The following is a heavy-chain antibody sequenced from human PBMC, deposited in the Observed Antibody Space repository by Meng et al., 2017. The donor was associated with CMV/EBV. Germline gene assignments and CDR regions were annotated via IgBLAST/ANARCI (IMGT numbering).Heavy chain of an antibody. V-gene: IGHV6-1*01. J-gene: IGHJ4*02. Sequence: SETLSLTCAISGDSVSSNSAAWNWIRQSPSRGLEWLVRPYYRSKWYNDYAVSVKSRITINPDTSKNQFSLQLNSVTPSDTAVYYCAREAPIGITIFGVVINPLDYWGQGTLVTVSS. D-gene: IGHD3-3*01. CDR1: GDSVSSNSAA. CDR3: AREAPIGITIFGVVINPLDY. CDR2: PYYRSKWYN.